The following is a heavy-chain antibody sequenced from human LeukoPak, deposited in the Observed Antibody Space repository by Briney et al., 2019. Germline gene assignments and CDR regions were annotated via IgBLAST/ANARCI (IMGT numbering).Heavy chain of an antibody. CDR3: ARESRSSSPGGFGMDV. J-gene: IGHJ6*02. D-gene: IGHD6-13*01. V-gene: IGHV1-2*02. CDR2: INPNSGGT. CDR1: GYTFTGYY. Sequence: ASVKVSCKASGYTFTGYYMHWVRQAPGQGLEWMGWINPNSGGTNYAQKLQGRVTMTTDTSTSTAYMELRSLRSDDTAVYYCARESRSSSPGGFGMDVWGQGTTVTVSS.